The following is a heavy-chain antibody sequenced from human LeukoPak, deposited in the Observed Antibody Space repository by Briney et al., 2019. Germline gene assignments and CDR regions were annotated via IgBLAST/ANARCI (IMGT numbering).Heavy chain of an antibody. D-gene: IGHD4-17*01. CDR2: IYYSGST. Sequence: NPSETLSLTCTVSGGSISSGGYYWSWIRQHPGKGLEWIGYIYYSGSTYYNPSLKSRVTISVDTSKNQFSLKLNSVTAADTAVYYCARDARRNGGYDYWGQGTLVTVSS. J-gene: IGHJ4*02. CDR3: ARDARRNGGYDY. V-gene: IGHV4-31*03. CDR1: GGSISSGGYY.